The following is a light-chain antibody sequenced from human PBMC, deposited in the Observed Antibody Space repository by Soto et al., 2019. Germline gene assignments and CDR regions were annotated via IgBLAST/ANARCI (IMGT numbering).Light chain of an antibody. J-gene: IGKJ1*01. CDR3: RQCYSSPRT. CDR2: AAS. Sequence: DIQMTQSPSTLSAGVGDRVTITCRASQRISTYLNWYQQKPGKAPTLLIYAASSLQSGVPSRFSGGGSGTDFTLTINTLQPEDFATYFCRQCYSSPRTFGPGTKV. CDR1: QRISTY. V-gene: IGKV1-39*01.